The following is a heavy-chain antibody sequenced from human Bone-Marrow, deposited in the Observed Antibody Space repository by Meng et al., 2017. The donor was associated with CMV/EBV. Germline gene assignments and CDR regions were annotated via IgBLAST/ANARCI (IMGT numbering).Heavy chain of an antibody. D-gene: IGHD2-2*01. CDR3: ARVVVLLNYYYGMDV. Sequence: GSLRLSCAVYGGSFSGYYWSWIRQPPGKGLEWIGEINHSGSTNYNPSLKSRVTISVDTSKNQFSLKLSSVTAADTAVYYCARVVVLLNYYYGMDVWGQGTTVTVSS. J-gene: IGHJ6*02. CDR1: GGSFSGYY. CDR2: INHSGST. V-gene: IGHV4-34*01.